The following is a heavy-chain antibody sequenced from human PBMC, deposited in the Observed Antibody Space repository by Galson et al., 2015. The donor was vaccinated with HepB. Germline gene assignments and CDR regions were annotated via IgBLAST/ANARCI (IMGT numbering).Heavy chain of an antibody. V-gene: IGHV3-30*04. CDR2: ISSDGSNK. CDR3: ARVADADYGDHSHFDY. CDR1: GFTFSIYA. D-gene: IGHD4-17*01. Sequence: SLRLSCAASGFTFSIYAIHWVRQAPGKGLEWVALISSDGSNKYYADSVRGRFTISRDNAKKSLYLQINSLRAEDTAVYYCARVADADYGDHSHFDYWGQGTLVTVSS. J-gene: IGHJ4*02.